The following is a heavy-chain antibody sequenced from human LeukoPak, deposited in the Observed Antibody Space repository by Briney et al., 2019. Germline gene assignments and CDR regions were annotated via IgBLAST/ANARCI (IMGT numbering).Heavy chain of an antibody. CDR3: ARDLGYCSGDSCYHYFDY. CDR1: GGSISSYY. Sequence: SETLSLTCTVSGGSISSYYWSWLRQPGGEGLEWIGRIYTSGSTNYNPSLKSRVTMSVDTSKNQFSLKLISVTAADTAVYYCARDLGYCSGDSCYHYFDYWGQGTLVTVAS. D-gene: IGHD2-15*01. CDR2: IYTSGST. J-gene: IGHJ4*02. V-gene: IGHV4-4*07.